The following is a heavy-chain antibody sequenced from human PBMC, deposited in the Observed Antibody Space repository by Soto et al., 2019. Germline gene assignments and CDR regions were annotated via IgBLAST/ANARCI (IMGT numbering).Heavy chain of an antibody. D-gene: IGHD3-10*01. J-gene: IGHJ4*02. CDR3: AIVYKVVRGVISDY. CDR2: IIPIFGTA. CDR1: GGTFSSYA. V-gene: IGHV1-69*13. Sequence: SVKVSCKASGGTFSSYAISWVRQAPGQGLEWMGGIIPIFGTANYAQKFQGRVTITADESTSTAYMELSSLRSEDTAVYYCAIVYKVVRGVISDYWGQGTLVTVSS.